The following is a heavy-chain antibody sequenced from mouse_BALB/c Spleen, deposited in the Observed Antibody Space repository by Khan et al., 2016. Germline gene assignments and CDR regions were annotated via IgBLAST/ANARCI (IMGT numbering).Heavy chain of an antibody. J-gene: IGHJ3*01. V-gene: IGHV1S56*01. Sequence: QVQLKQSGPELVKPGASVRISCKASGYTFTSYYIHWVKQRPGQGLEWIGWIYPGNGNTKYNEKFKGRATLTADKSSNTAYMQLSSLTSEDSAVYFGARTGTGACFAYWGQGTLVTVSA. D-gene: IGHD4-1*01. CDR3: ARTGTGACFAY. CDR2: IYPGNGNT. CDR1: GYTFTSYY.